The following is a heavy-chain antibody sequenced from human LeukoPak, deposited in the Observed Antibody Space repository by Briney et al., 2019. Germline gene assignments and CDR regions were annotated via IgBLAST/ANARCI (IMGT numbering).Heavy chain of an antibody. Sequence: ASVKVSCKASGYTFTGYYMHWVRQAPGQGLEWMGWINPNSGGTNYAQKFQGRVTMTRDTSISTAYMELSRLRSDDTAVYYCARDAGRQWPTRPTAWGQGTLVTVSS. CDR1: GYTFTGYY. CDR2: INPNSGGT. CDR3: ARDAGRQWPTRPTA. V-gene: IGHV1-2*02. J-gene: IGHJ4*02. D-gene: IGHD6-19*01.